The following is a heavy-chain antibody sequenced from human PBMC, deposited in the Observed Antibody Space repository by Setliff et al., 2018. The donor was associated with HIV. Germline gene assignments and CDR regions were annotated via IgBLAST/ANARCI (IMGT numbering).Heavy chain of an antibody. D-gene: IGHD3-9*01. CDR3: ARAPPPLRYFDWEPLDAFDI. V-gene: IGHV1-18*04. Sequence: ASVKVSCKASGYTFNSYTISWLRQAPGQGLEWMGWISPYNGNTDYAQEMQGRLTMTTDASTSTAYMDLESLTSDDTAVYYCARAPPPLRYFDWEPLDAFDIWGQGTMVTVSS. CDR1: GYTFNSYT. CDR2: ISPYNGNT. J-gene: IGHJ3*02.